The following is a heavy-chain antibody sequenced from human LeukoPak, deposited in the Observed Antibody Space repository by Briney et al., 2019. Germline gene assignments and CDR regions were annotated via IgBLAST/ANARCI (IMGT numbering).Heavy chain of an antibody. D-gene: IGHD3-16*02. V-gene: IGHV3-30*18. J-gene: IGHJ6*02. CDR2: ISYDGSNK. CDR1: GFTFTNYG. CDR3: AKASIYVYYGMDV. Sequence: GGSLRLSCAASGFTFTNYGMHWVRQAPGKGLEWLAVISYDGSNKYYADAVKGRFTISRDNSKNTLNLQMNSLRVEDTAVYYCAKASIYVYYGMDVWGQGTTVTVSS.